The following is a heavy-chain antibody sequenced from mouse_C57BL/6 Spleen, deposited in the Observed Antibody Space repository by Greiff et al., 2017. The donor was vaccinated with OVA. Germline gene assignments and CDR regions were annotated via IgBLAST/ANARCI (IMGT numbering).Heavy chain of an antibody. D-gene: IGHD1-1*01. J-gene: IGHJ2*01. CDR3: ARDPYYYGSSYDY. CDR2: ISSGSSTI. CDR1: GFTFSDYG. Sequence: EVQRVESGGGLVKPGGSLKLSCAASGFTFSDYGMHWVRQAPEKGLEWVAYISSGSSTIYYADTVKGRFTISRDNAKNTLFLQMTSLRSEDTAMYYCARDPYYYGSSYDYWGQGTTLTVSS. V-gene: IGHV5-17*01.